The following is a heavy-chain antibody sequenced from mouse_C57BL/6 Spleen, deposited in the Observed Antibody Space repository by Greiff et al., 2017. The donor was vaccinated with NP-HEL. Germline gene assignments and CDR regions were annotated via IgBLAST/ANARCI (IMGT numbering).Heavy chain of an antibody. V-gene: IGHV1-22*01. CDR2: INPNNGGT. J-gene: IGHJ3*01. CDR1: GYTFTDYN. CDR3: ARSPYCCGSSPFAD. Sequence: VQLQQSGPELVKPGASVKMSCKASGYTFTDYNMHWVKQSHGKSLEWIGYINPNNGGTSYNQKFKGKATLTVNKSSSTAYMELRSLTSEDSAVYYCARSPYCCGSSPFADWGKGTLVTVSA. D-gene: IGHD1-1*01.